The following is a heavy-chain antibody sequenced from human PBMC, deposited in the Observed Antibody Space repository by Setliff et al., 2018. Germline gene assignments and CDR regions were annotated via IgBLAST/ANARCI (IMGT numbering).Heavy chain of an antibody. V-gene: IGHV3-7*01. Sequence: GGSLRLSCAASGFTFSSYAMSWVRQAPGKGLEWVATIKQDGSEKFYADSVKGRFTISRDNAKNSLFLQMNSLRAEDTAIYFCARDRGGGLYDYWGLGTLVTVSS. CDR3: ARDRGGGLYDY. J-gene: IGHJ4*02. CDR1: GFTFSSYA. D-gene: IGHD3-16*01. CDR2: IKQDGSEK.